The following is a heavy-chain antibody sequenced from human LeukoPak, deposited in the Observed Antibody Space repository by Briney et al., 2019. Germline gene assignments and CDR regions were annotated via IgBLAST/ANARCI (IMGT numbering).Heavy chain of an antibody. CDR1: GFTFSIYS. CDR2: ISSSSSYI. CDR3: TSGGLGQNWFDP. D-gene: IGHD3-10*01. Sequence: SGGSLRLSCAAPGFTFSIYSMNWVRQAPGKGLEWVSFISSSSSYIYYADSVKGRFTISRDNAKNSLYLQMNSLRAEDTAVYYCTSGGLGQNWFDPWGQGTLVTVSS. J-gene: IGHJ5*02. V-gene: IGHV3-21*01.